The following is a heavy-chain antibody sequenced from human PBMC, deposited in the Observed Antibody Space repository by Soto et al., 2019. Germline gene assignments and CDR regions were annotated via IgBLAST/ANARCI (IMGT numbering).Heavy chain of an antibody. CDR2: IDPSGGHK. V-gene: IGHV1-46*02. CDR1: GYTFNRHY. Sequence: QVQLVQSGAEVRKPGASVKVSCKASGYTFNRHYIQWVRQAPGQGLEWMGRIDPSGGHKNYAKKSQGRVRLTSDTSTSTVYVELGSLRSEDTAVYYCAKRRGVGLTRSSFDYWGPGTLVIVSS. CDR3: AKRRGVGLTRSSFDY. J-gene: IGHJ4*02. D-gene: IGHD1-26*01.